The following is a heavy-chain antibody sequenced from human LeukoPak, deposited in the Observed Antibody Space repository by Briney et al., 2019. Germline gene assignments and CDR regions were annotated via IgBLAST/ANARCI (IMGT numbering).Heavy chain of an antibody. V-gene: IGHV1-69*04. CDR3: ASGTGYSSSWTASLDY. CDR1: GGTFSSYA. CDR2: IIPILGIA. J-gene: IGHJ4*02. Sequence: SVKVSCKASGGTFSSYAISWVRPAPGQGLEWMGRIIPILGIANYAQKFQGRVTITADKSTSTAYMELSSLRSEDTAVYYCASGTGYSSSWTASLDYWGQGTLVTVSS. D-gene: IGHD6-13*01.